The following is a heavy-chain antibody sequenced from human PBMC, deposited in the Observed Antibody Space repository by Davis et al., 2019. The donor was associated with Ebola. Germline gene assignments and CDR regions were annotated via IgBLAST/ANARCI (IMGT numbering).Heavy chain of an antibody. J-gene: IGHJ4*02. CDR1: GFTFGGYA. Sequence: GESLKISCTASGFTFGGYAMSWFRQAPGKGLEWVGFIRSKAYGGTTEYAASVKGRFTISRDDSKSIAYLQMNSLKTEDTAVYYCTNYCSGGSCLPNYWGQGTLVTVSS. CDR3: TNYCSGGSCLPNY. D-gene: IGHD2-15*01. V-gene: IGHV3-49*03. CDR2: IRSKAYGGTT.